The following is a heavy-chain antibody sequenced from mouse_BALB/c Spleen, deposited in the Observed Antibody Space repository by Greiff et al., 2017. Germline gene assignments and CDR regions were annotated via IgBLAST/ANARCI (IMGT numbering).Heavy chain of an antibody. CDR1: GYAFSSYW. Sequence: QVQLQQSGAELVRPGSSVKISCKASGYAFSSYWMNWVKQRPGQGLEWIGQIYPGDGDTNYNGKFKGKATLTADKSSSTAYMQLSSLTSEDSAVYFCARGDFGDFDYWGQGTTLTVSS. CDR2: IYPGDGDT. J-gene: IGHJ2*01. CDR3: ARGDFGDFDY. V-gene: IGHV1-80*01.